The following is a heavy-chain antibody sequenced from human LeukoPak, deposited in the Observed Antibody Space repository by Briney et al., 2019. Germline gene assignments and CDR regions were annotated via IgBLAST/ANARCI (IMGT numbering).Heavy chain of an antibody. J-gene: IGHJ4*02. CDR3: AREGNDYYYDQ. CDR2: ITGDCKYI. V-gene: IGHV3-21*01. D-gene: IGHD3-16*01. CDR1: GFTFSNYA. Sequence: GGSLRLSCAASGFTFSNYAMSWVRQAPGKGLEWVSSITGDCKYITYADSVKGRFTISRDNAKNSLYLQVASLRGDDTATYYCAREGNDYYYDQWGQGTLVTVSP.